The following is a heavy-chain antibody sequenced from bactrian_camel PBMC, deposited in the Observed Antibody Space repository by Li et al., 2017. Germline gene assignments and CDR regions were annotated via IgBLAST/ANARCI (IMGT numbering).Heavy chain of an antibody. CDR1: GFETRGYITHC. CDR3: ARVRGVVAVGFVDY. V-gene: IGHV3S1*01. CDR2: IDTGDGST. D-gene: IGHD6*01. J-gene: IGHJ4*01. Sequence: HVQLVESGGGSVMVGGSLTLSCATSGFETRGYITHCMGWFRQAPGKEREGVAAIDTGDGSTYYLNSVEGRFTISHDNAKNTVYLQMNSLKPDDTAVYSCARVRGVVAVGFVDYWGQGTQVTVS.